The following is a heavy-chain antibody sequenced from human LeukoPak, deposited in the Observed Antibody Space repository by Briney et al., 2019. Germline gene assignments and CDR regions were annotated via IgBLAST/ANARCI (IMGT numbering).Heavy chain of an antibody. CDR3: ARDQANSPGFDY. CDR1: GGTFSSYA. D-gene: IGHD4-23*01. V-gene: IGHV1-69*13. Sequence: ASVKVSCKASGGTFSSYAISWVRQAPGQGLEWMGGIIPIFGTADYAQKFQGRVTITADESTSTAYMELSSLRSEDTAVYYRARDQANSPGFDYWGQGTLVTVSS. CDR2: IIPIFGTA. J-gene: IGHJ4*02.